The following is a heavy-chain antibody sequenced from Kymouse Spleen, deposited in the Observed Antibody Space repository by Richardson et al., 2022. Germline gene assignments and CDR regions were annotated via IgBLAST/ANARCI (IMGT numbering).Heavy chain of an antibody. J-gene: IGHJ6*02. CDR2: INHSGST. D-gene: IGHD6-19*01. CDR1: GGSFSGYY. V-gene: IGHV4-34*01. CDR3: ARGQWLALLLLLRYGR. Sequence: QVQLQQWGAGLLKPSETLSLTCAVYGGSFSGYYWSWIRQPPGKGLEWIGEINHSGSTNYNPSLKSRVTISVDTSKNQFSLKLSSVTAADTAVYYCARGQWLALLLLLRYGRLGPRDHGHRLL.